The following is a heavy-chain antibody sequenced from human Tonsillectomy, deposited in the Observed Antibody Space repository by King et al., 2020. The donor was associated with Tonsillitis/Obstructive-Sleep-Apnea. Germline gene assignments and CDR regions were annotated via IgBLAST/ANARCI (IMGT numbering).Heavy chain of an antibody. J-gene: IGHJ5*02. CDR1: GFIFSNAW. V-gene: IGHV3-15*01. CDR3: TADRRT. CDR2: IKSKTDGETR. Sequence: VQLVESGGDLVKPGGSLRLSCAASGFIFSNAWMSWVRQAPGKALEWVGRIKSKTDGETRDYAAPVNGRFTISRDDSKDTVYLQMNSLKIEDTAVYYCTADRRTWGQGTLVTVSS.